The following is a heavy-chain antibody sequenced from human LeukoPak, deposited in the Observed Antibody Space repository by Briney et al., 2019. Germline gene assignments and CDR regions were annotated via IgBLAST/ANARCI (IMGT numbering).Heavy chain of an antibody. CDR3: ARDSTISGWAFDI. J-gene: IGHJ3*02. D-gene: IGHD5/OR15-5a*01. Sequence: SETLSLTXTVSGGSISSYYWSWIRQPPGKGLEWIGYIYYSGSTNYNPSLKSRVTISVDTSKNQFSLKLSSVTAADTAVYYCARDSTISGWAFDIWGQGTMVTVSS. V-gene: IGHV4-59*01. CDR2: IYYSGST. CDR1: GGSISSYY.